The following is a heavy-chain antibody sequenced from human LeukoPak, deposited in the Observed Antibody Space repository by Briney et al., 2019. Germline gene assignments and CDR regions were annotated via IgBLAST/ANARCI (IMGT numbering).Heavy chain of an antibody. J-gene: IGHJ5*02. Sequence: GGSLRLSCAASGFTFSNYGIHWVRQAPGKGLEWVTVVSNSGTTTYYADSVKGRFTVSRDNSKNTLYLQMNSLTSEDTAIYFCAREGLGPTFSAWFDPWGQGTLVTVSS. CDR1: GFTFSNYG. V-gene: IGHV3-30*03. CDR2: VSNSGTTT. CDR3: AREGLGPTFSAWFDP. D-gene: IGHD1-26*01.